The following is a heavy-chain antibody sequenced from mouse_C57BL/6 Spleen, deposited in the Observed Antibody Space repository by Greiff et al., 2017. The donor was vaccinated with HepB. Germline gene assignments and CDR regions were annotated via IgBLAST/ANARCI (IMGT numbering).Heavy chain of an antibody. CDR3: ARLGDGYYYFDY. J-gene: IGHJ2*01. D-gene: IGHD2-3*01. CDR2: INPNNGGT. CDR1: GYTFTDYN. Sequence: EVQRVESGPELVKPGASVKIPCKASGYTFTDYNMDWVKQSHGKSLEWIGDINPNNGGTIYNQKFKGKATLTVDKSSSTAYMELRSLTSEDTAVYYCARLGDGYYYFDYWGQGTTLTVSS. V-gene: IGHV1-18*01.